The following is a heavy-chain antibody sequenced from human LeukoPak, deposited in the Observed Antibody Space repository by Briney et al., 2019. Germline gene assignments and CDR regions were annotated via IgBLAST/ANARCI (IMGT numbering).Heavy chain of an antibody. CDR1: GGSISSSSYY. D-gene: IGHD3-9*01. J-gene: IGHJ4*02. Sequence: PSETLSLTCTVSGGSISSSSYYWGWIRQPPGKGLEWIGEINHSGSTNYNPSLKSRVTISVDTSKNQFSLKLSSVTAADTAVYYCATGRSIRYFDYWGQGTLLTVSS. V-gene: IGHV4-39*07. CDR3: ATGRSIRYFDY. CDR2: INHSGST.